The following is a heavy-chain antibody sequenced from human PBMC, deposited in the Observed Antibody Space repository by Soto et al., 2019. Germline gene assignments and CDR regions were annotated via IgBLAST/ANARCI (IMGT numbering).Heavy chain of an antibody. Sequence: QVQLVQSGAEVKKPGASVKVSCKASGYTFTSYYINWVRQATGPGLEWMGWMNPNRCNTGYAQKVQGRVNMTRNTSISTASMELSSLRAEDTSVYYCARTHYGDNVDYWGQVNLVTVSS. CDR2: MNPNRCNT. D-gene: IGHD4-17*01. V-gene: IGHV1-8*01. J-gene: IGHJ4*02. CDR1: GYTFTSYY. CDR3: ARTHYGDNVDY.